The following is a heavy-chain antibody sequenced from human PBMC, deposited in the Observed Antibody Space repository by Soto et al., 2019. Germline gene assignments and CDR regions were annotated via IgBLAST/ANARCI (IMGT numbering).Heavy chain of an antibody. CDR3: TKDRAPMTATATIHY. CDR2: ISYDGSNQ. V-gene: IGHV3-30*18. D-gene: IGHD2-15*01. Sequence: GGALRLSCAASGFTFSNYGMHWVRQAPGKGLEWVAVISYDGSNQYYRDSVRGRFTISRDNSKNTLFLQMNSLRAEDTAVYFCTKDRAPMTATATIHYWGQGTLVTVSS. CDR1: GFTFSNYG. J-gene: IGHJ4*02.